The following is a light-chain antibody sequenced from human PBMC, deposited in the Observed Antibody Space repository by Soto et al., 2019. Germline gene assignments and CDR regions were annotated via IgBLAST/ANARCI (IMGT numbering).Light chain of an antibody. CDR1: QSLSYW. V-gene: IGKV1-5*03. CDR2: KAS. J-gene: IGKJ2*01. Sequence: DIQMTQSPSTLSASVGDTVTITCRASQSLSYWLAWYQQKPGQAPKLLIHKASTLESGVPSRFSGSGSGTEFTLTLRSLQPDDFATFYCQQYDRFPYTFGQGTKLEIK. CDR3: QQYDRFPYT.